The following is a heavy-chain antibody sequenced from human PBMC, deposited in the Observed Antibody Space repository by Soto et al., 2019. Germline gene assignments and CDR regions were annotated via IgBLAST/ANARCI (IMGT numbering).Heavy chain of an antibody. CDR1: GFSVSSKY. V-gene: IGHV3-23*04. CDR3: AKDRGIDFGDQLDY. CDR2: ISHTTGRR. D-gene: IGHD4-17*01. Sequence: EVQLVESGGGLVQPGGSLRLSCAASGFSVSSKYMSWVRQAPGKGLEWVSSISHTTGRRYYADSVKGRFTVSRDNSKNTLYLQMDSLRAEDTALYYCAKDRGIDFGDQLDYWGQGTLVSVSS. J-gene: IGHJ4*02.